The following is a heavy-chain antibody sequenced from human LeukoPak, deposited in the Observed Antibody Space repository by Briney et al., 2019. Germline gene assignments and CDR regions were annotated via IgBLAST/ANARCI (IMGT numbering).Heavy chain of an antibody. V-gene: IGHV3-23*01. Sequence: GGSLRLSCAVSGFTITDYGMSWVRQAPGKGLEWVSAISVSGDTKYYADSVKGRFIISSDNSRNTLYLQINSLRAEDTAIYYCAQGYSSGWYPYWGQGTLVTVSS. D-gene: IGHD6-19*01. CDR3: AQGYSSGWYPY. J-gene: IGHJ4*02. CDR1: GFTITDYG. CDR2: ISVSGDTK.